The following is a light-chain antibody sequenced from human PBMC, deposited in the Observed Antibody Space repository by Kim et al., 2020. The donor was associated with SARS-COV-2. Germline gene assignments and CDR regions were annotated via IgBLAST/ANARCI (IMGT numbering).Light chain of an antibody. CDR2: DDS. CDR1: NIGSKS. V-gene: IGLV3-21*03. CDR3: QVWDSSSDHPVV. Sequence: PGKKARMTYGGNNIGSKSVHWDQQKAGQAPVLVVYDDSDRPSGIPERFSGSNSGNTATLTISRVEAGDEADYYCQVWDSSSDHPVVFGGGTQLTVL. J-gene: IGLJ2*01.